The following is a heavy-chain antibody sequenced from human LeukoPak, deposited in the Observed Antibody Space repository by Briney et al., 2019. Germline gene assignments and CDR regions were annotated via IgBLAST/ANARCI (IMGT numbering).Heavy chain of an antibody. D-gene: IGHD6-25*01. CDR2: IYTSGST. CDR1: GGSISSNY. Sequence: SATLSLTCTVSGGSISSNYWSWSRQPAGKGLEWIGRIYTSGSTNYSPSLKSRVTMSVDTSKNQFSLKLSSVTAADTAVYYCARDSTRHAAGAYYYYYYMDVWGKGTTVTVSS. V-gene: IGHV4-4*07. CDR3: ARDSTRHAAGAYYYYYYMDV. J-gene: IGHJ6*03.